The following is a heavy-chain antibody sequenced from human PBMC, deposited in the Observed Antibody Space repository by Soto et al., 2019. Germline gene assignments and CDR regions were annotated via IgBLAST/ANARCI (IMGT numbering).Heavy chain of an antibody. CDR1: GFTFSSYA. Sequence: GGSLRLSCAASGFTFSSYAMSWVRQAPGKGLEWVSAISGSGGSTYYADSVKGRFTISRDNSKNTLYLQMNSLRAEDTAVYYCAKDTPVAAEYYYYGMDVWGQGTTVTVSS. CDR3: AKDTPVAAEYYYYGMDV. D-gene: IGHD6-13*01. CDR2: ISGSGGST. J-gene: IGHJ6*02. V-gene: IGHV3-23*01.